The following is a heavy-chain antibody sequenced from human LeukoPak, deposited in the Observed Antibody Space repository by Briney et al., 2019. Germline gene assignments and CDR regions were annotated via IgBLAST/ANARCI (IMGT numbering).Heavy chain of an antibody. V-gene: IGHV1-2*02. CDR3: ARGAFPILELLSDDAFDI. D-gene: IGHD3-10*01. J-gene: IGHJ3*02. CDR2: INPNSGGT. CDR1: GYTFTGYY. Sequence: ASVKVSCKASGYTFTGYYMHWVRQAPGQGLEWMGWINPNSGGTNYAQKFQGRVTMTRDTSISTAYMELSRLRSDDTAVYYCARGAFPILELLSDDAFDIWGQGTMVTVSS.